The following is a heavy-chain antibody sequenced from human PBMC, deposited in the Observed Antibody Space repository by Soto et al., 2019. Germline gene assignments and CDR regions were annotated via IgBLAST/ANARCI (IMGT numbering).Heavy chain of an antibody. J-gene: IGHJ4*02. CDR3: ARESSGYYFSY. Sequence: QVQLVESGGGVVQPGRSLRLSCAASGFTFSSYAMHWVRQAPGKGLEWAAVISYDGSNKYYADSVKGRFTISRDNSKNTLYLQMNILRAEDTAVYYCARESSGYYFSYWGQGTLVTVSS. CDR2: ISYDGSNK. CDR1: GFTFSSYA. V-gene: IGHV3-30-3*01. D-gene: IGHD3-22*01.